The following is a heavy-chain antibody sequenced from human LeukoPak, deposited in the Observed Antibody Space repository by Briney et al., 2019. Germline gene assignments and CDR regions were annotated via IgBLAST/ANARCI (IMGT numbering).Heavy chain of an antibody. CDR3: ARKGFVESTGWRGAFDV. V-gene: IGHV4-34*01. Sequence: LETLSLTCDVYRGSFSGYFWSWIRQTPGKGLEWLGEMNDSGSTNYNPSLKSRVTISVAVSKNQYSLRLTSVTAADTAVYYCARKGFVESTGWRGAFDVWGQGTMVTVSS. J-gene: IGHJ3*01. D-gene: IGHD2-8*02. CDR2: MNDSGST. CDR1: RGSFSGYF.